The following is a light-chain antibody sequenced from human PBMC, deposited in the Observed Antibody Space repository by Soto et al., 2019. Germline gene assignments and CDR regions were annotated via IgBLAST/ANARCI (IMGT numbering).Light chain of an antibody. CDR1: QSLLHSDGKTY. CDR2: EVS. V-gene: IGKV2D-29*01. CDR3: MQSTQLPPT. J-gene: IGKJ5*01. Sequence: IVMTQTPLSRSVTPGQAASISCKSSQSLLHSDGKTYLNWYLQKPGQPPQLLIFEVSNRFSGVPDRFSGSGSGTDFTLEISRVETDDVGIYYCMQSTQLPPTFGQGTRLEIK.